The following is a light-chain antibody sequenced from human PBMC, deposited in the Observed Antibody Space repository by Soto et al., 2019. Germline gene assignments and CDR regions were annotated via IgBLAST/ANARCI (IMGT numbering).Light chain of an antibody. CDR3: HQFLRIPTA. CDR2: WAT. Sequence: IVISYSPYSQALSLGERATINCKSNQSVFSNSKNRNHLSWYQQKPGQPPKLLIYWATTRESGVPDRFSGSGSGADFTLTVSGLQAEDGALYYCHQFLRIPTASGGGTQLDIK. CDR1: QSVFSNSKNRNH. J-gene: IGKJ4*01. V-gene: IGKV4-1*01.